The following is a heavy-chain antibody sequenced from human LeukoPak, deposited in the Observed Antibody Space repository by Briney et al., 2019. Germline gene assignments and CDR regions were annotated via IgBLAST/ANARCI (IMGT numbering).Heavy chain of an antibody. Sequence: ASVKVSCKTSGCTFTGYYMHWVRQAPGRGLEWMGWINPNTGGTNYAQKFQGRVTMTSDTSISTAYMELSSLRSDDTAMYYCARAPMIVVVFPPRLDFWGQGTLVTVSS. V-gene: IGHV1-2*02. CDR3: ARAPMIVVVFPPRLDF. CDR1: GCTFTGYY. D-gene: IGHD3-22*01. CDR2: INPNTGGT. J-gene: IGHJ4*02.